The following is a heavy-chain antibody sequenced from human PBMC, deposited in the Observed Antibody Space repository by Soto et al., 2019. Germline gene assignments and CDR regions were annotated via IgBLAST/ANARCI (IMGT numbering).Heavy chain of an antibody. V-gene: IGHV3-9*01. Sequence: EVQLVESGGGLVQPGRSLRLSCAASGFSFDGYAMNWVQQPPGKGLEWVSGISWNSGNIDYADSVKGRFTISRDNAKNSLYLQMNSLRAEDTALYYCVKASTYSSSQGWFDPWGQGTMVTVSS. D-gene: IGHD6-6*01. J-gene: IGHJ5*02. CDR1: GFSFDGYA. CDR3: VKASTYSSSQGWFDP. CDR2: ISWNSGNI.